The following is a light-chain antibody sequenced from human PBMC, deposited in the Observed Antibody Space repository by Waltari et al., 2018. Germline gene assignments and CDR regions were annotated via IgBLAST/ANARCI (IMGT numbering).Light chain of an antibody. CDR1: QSLLHRNGNNY. V-gene: IGKV2-28*01. J-gene: IGKJ1*01. CDR3: MQSLQSLWT. Sequence: DIVVTQSPLSLPVTPGEPASISCRSSQSLLHRNGNNYLDWYLQKPGKSPQLRIYLGSTRAIGVPDRFSGSGSGTDFTLSISRVEADDVGVYYCMQSLQSLWTFGPGTKVEIK. CDR2: LGS.